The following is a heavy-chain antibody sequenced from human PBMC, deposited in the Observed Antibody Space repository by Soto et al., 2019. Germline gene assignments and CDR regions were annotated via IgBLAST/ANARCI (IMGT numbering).Heavy chain of an antibody. D-gene: IGHD3-10*01. V-gene: IGHV3-74*01. Sequence: EVQLVESGGGLVQPGGSLRLSCAASGFTFSSYWMHWVRQAPGKGLVWVSRINSDGSSTSYADSVKGRFTISRDNAKNPLYLKKNRLGGGDTGLFYWGRDRGGGGGDYWGQGTLVTVSS. J-gene: IGHJ4*02. CDR3: GRDRGGGGGDY. CDR1: GFTFSSYW. CDR2: INSDGSST.